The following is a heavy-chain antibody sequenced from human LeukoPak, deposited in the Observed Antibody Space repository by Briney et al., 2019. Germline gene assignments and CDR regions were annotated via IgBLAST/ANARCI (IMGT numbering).Heavy chain of an antibody. V-gene: IGHV3-21*01. CDR3: ARGRYCSGGSCYPGDYYYYGMDV. J-gene: IGHJ6*02. Sequence: GGSLRLSCAASGLTFSSYSMNWVRQAPGKGLEWVSSISSSSSYIYYADSVKGRFTISRDNAKNSLYLQMNSLRAEDTAVYYCARGRYCSGGSCYPGDYYYYGMDVWGQGTTVTVSS. D-gene: IGHD2-15*01. CDR1: GLTFSSYS. CDR2: ISSSSSYI.